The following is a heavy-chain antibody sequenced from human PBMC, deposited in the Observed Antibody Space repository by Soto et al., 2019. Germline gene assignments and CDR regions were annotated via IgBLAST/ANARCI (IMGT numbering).Heavy chain of an antibody. CDR2: INAGNGNT. V-gene: IGHV1-3*01. J-gene: IGHJ3*02. CDR1: GYTFTSYA. D-gene: IGHD2-15*01. CDR3: ARNAYCSGGSCFDAFDI. Sequence: ASVKVSCKASGYTFTSYAMHWVRQAPGQRLEWMGWINAGNGNTKYSQKFQGRVTITRDTSASTAYMELSSLRSEDTAVYYCARNAYCSGGSCFDAFDIWGQGTMVTVSS.